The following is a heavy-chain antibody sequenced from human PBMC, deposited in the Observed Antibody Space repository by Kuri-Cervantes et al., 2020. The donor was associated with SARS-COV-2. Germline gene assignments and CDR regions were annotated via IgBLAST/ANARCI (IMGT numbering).Heavy chain of an antibody. V-gene: IGHV1-18*01. D-gene: IGHD3-10*01. CDR2: ISAYNGNT. CDR3: ARGLRSGSGSAYFDYYGMDV. J-gene: IGHJ6*02. Sequence: ASVKVSCKASGYTFTSYGISWVRQAPGQGLEWMGWISAYNGNTNYAQKLQGRVTMTTDTSTSTAYMELRSLRSDDTAVYYCARGLRSGSGSAYFDYYGMDVWGQGTSVTVSS. CDR1: GYTFTSYG.